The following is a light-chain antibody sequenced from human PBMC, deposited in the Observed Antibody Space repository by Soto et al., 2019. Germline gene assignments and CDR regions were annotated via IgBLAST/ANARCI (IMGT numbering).Light chain of an antibody. CDR1: QSVSSSY. Sequence: DIVLTQSPGTLSLSPGERATLSCRASQSVSSSYLAWCQQKPGQAPRLLIYGASSRATGLPDRFSGSGSGTDVTLTISRLEPEDFSLYYCQQYGSSPPYTFGQGTKVEIK. CDR2: GAS. CDR3: QQYGSSPPYT. J-gene: IGKJ2*01. V-gene: IGKV3-20*01.